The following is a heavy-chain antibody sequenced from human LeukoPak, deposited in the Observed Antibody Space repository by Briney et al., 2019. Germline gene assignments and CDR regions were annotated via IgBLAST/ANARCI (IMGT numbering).Heavy chain of an antibody. D-gene: IGHD6-19*01. V-gene: IGHV3-30*04. CDR1: GFTFSSYA. CDR2: ISYDGSNK. Sequence: GGSLRLSCAASGFTFSSYAMHWVRQAPGKGREWVAVISYDGSNKYYADSVKGRFTISRDNSKNTLYLQMNSLRAEDTAVYYCARDRIAVAGTAFDYWGQGTLVTVSS. J-gene: IGHJ4*02. CDR3: ARDRIAVAGTAFDY.